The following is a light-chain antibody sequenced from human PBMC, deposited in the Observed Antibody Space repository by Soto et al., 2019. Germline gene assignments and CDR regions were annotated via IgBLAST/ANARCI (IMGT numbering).Light chain of an antibody. CDR1: QSISDT. Sequence: EIVMTQSPATLSVSPGGRATLSCRASQSISDTLAWYQQKPGQAPRLLIYGASKRATCFPARFSGSGSGTDFTLTISSLQSEDFAVYYCQQYNNWPWTFGQGTRLEIK. V-gene: IGKV3-15*01. CDR2: GAS. CDR3: QQYNNWPWT. J-gene: IGKJ5*01.